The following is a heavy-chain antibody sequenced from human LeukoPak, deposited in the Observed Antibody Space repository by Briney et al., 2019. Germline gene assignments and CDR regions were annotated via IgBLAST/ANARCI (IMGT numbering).Heavy chain of an antibody. CDR1: GGSISSYY. D-gene: IGHD2-15*01. V-gene: IGHV4-59*01. CDR3: AGGGSVVYYYYMDV. Sequence: SETLSLTCTVSGGSISSYYWSWIRQPPGKGLEWIGYIYYSGSTNYNPSLKSRVTISVDTSKNQFSLKLSSVTAADTAVYYCAGGGSVVYYYYMDVWGKGTTVTVSS. CDR2: IYYSGST. J-gene: IGHJ6*03.